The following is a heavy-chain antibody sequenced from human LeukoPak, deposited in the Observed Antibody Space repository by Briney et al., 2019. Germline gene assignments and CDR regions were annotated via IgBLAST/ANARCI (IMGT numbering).Heavy chain of an antibody. J-gene: IGHJ2*01. CDR2: IIPIFGTA. CDR3: ARGPMAVDDWYFDL. D-gene: IGHD6-19*01. CDR1: VGTFCSYA. V-gene: IGHV1-69*06. Sequence: SSVKVSCKASVGTFCSYAISWVRQSPRHRLEKRGGIIPIFGTANYAQKFQGRVTITADKSTSTAYMELSSLRSEDTAVYYCARGPMAVDDWYFDLWGRGTLVTVSS.